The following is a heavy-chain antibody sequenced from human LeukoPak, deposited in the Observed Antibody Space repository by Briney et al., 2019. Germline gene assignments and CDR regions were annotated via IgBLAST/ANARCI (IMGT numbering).Heavy chain of an antibody. J-gene: IGHJ3*02. Sequence: GGSLRLSRAASGFTFSSYSMNWVRPAPGKGLEWVSYISSSSSTIYYADSVKGRFTISRDNAKNSLYLQMNSLRDEDTAVYYCARGVYLPFDAFDIWGQGTMVIVSS. CDR2: ISSSSSTI. CDR1: GFTFSSYS. V-gene: IGHV3-48*02. D-gene: IGHD5/OR15-5a*01. CDR3: ARGVYLPFDAFDI.